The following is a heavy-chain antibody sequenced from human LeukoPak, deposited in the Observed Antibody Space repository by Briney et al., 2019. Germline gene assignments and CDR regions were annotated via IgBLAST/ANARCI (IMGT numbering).Heavy chain of an antibody. D-gene: IGHD1-26*01. CDR1: GFTFITYD. Sequence: GGSLILSCAASGFTFITYDMHWVRQAPGKGLEWVAVISYDGSNKYYADSVKGRFTISRDNSKNTLYLQMNSLRGEDTAVYYCARSEGSYWSNFDYWGQGTLVTVSS. CDR2: ISYDGSNK. J-gene: IGHJ4*02. V-gene: IGHV3-30*03. CDR3: ARSEGSYWSNFDY.